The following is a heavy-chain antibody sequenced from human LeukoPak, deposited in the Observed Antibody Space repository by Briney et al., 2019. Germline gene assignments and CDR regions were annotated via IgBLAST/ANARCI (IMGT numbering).Heavy chain of an antibody. CDR3: ARGAPVAVTSCFDP. CDR1: GYAFAGYY. V-gene: IGHV1-2*02. D-gene: IGHD6-19*01. J-gene: IGHJ5*02. Sequence: ASVKVSCKSSGYAFAGYYMRWVRQAPGQGLEWMGWINPNSGGTNYAQKFQGRVTMTRVTSISTAYMDLSRLTSDDTAVYYCARGAPVAVTSCFDPWGQGTLVTVYS. CDR2: INPNSGGT.